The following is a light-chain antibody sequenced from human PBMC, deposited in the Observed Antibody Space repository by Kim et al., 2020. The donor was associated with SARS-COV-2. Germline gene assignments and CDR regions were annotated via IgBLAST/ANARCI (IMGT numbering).Light chain of an antibody. J-gene: IGLJ3*02. CDR1: RSNIGSNT. CDR3: SAWDDSLIGWA. Sequence: GQRVSNSCSGSRSNIGSNTVNWYQQLPGAAPKLRMYDSNQRPSGVPDRFSGSKSGTSASLAISGLQSEDEADYYCSAWDDSLIGWAFGGGTKVTVL. CDR2: DSN. V-gene: IGLV1-44*01.